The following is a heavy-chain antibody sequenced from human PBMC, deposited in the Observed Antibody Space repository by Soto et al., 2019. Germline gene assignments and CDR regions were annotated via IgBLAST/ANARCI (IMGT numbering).Heavy chain of an antibody. CDR2: IYYSGST. D-gene: IGHD1-26*01. CDR3: ARLDRGELRQDY. CDR1: GGSISSYY. Sequence: PSETLSLTCTVSGGSISSYYWSWIRQPPGKGLEWIGYIYYSGSTNYNPSLKSRVTISVDTSKNQFSLKLSSVTAADTAVYYCARLDRGELRQDYWGQGTLVTVSS. V-gene: IGHV4-59*08. J-gene: IGHJ4*02.